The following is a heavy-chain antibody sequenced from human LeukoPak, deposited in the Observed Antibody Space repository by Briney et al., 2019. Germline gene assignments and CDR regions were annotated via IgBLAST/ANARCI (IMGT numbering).Heavy chain of an antibody. CDR1: GYTFTAFY. Sequence: GASVKVSCKAPGYTFTAFYIHWVRQAPGQGLEWMGWINPNSGGTNYARKFQGRVTMTRDTSISTAYLDLSRLRSDDTAVYYCAKEADGYNYWGQGTLVTVSS. CDR2: INPNSGGT. J-gene: IGHJ4*02. CDR3: AKEADGYNY. D-gene: IGHD5-24*01. V-gene: IGHV1-2*02.